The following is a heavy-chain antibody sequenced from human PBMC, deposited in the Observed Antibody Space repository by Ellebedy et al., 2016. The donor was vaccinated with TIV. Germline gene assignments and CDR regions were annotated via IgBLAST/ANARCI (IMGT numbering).Heavy chain of an antibody. J-gene: IGHJ4*02. D-gene: IGHD4-17*01. Sequence: AASVKVSCKASGGTFTNYTMTWVRQAPGQGLEWVGGIITSLGLANYAQKFQGRVTITADKSTGTGYMELSRLRSDDTAVYYCARDRRSYGDYQLFDIWGQGTLVTVST. CDR3: ARDRRSYGDYQLFDI. CDR1: GGTFTNYT. CDR2: IITSLGLA. V-gene: IGHV1-69*10.